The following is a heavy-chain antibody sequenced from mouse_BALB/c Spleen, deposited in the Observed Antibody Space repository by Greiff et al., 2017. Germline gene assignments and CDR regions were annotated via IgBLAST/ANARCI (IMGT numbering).Heavy chain of an antibody. V-gene: IGHV5-6-5*01. CDR1: GFTFSSYA. CDR2: ISSGGST. J-gene: IGHJ4*01. Sequence: EVKLVESGGGLVKPGGSLKLSCAASGFTFSSYAMSWVRQTPEKRLEWVASISSGGSTYYPDSVKGRFTISRDNARNILHLQMSSLRSEDTAMYYCAREGYDVGYAMDYWGQGTSVTVSS. CDR3: AREGYDVGYAMDY. D-gene: IGHD2-14*01.